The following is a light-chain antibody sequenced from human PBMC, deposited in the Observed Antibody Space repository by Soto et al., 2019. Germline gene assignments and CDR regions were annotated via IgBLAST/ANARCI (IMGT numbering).Light chain of an antibody. CDR2: GAS. CDR1: QSVSNNY. Sequence: EIVLTQSPGTLSLSPGERATLSYRASQSVSNNYLAWYQQKPGQAPRLLIYGASSRATGIPDRFSGSGSGTDFTLTISRLEPEDFAVYYCQQYGRSPSTFGGGTKVEIK. CDR3: QQYGRSPST. V-gene: IGKV3-20*01. J-gene: IGKJ4*01.